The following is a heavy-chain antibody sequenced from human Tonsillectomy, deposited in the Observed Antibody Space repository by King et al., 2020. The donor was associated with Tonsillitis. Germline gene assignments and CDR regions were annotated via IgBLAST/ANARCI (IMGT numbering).Heavy chain of an antibody. V-gene: IGHV3-23*04. CDR1: GFTFSSYS. CDR3: AKDRLGGWEYFFDY. J-gene: IGHJ4*02. D-gene: IGHD6-19*01. Sequence: VQLVESGGGLVQPGGSLRLSCAASGFTFSSYSMNWVRQAPGKGLEWVSHISGDGGIKYYADSVKGRFTISRDNSKNTLFLQMNSLRAEDTAVYYCAKDRLGGWEYFFDYWGQGTVVTVS. CDR2: ISGDGGIK.